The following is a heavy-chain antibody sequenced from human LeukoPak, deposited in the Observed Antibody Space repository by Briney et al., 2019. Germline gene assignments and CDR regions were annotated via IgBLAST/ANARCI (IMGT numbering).Heavy chain of an antibody. CDR2: ISAYNGNT. Sequence: ASVKVSCKASGYTFTSYGISWVRQAPGQGLEWMGWISAYNGNTNYAQKLQGRVTMTTDTSTSTAYMELRSLRSDDTAVYYCARDGWVDSSGYYYVPVGYWGQGTLVTVSS. D-gene: IGHD3-22*01. J-gene: IGHJ4*02. CDR3: ARDGWVDSSGYYYVPVGY. V-gene: IGHV1-18*01. CDR1: GYTFTSYG.